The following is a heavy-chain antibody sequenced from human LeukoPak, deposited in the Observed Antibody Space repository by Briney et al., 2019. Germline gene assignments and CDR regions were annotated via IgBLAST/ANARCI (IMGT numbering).Heavy chain of an antibody. Sequence: GGSLILSCSASGFTFSSYAMHWVRQPPGKGLEYVSAITTNGGSTNYADSVKGRFTISRDNSKNSLYLQMSSLRGEDTAVYYCVKGWIQLDYWGQGTLVTVSS. CDR3: VKGWIQLDY. CDR1: GFTFSSYA. CDR2: ITTNGGST. J-gene: IGHJ4*02. V-gene: IGHV3-64D*09. D-gene: IGHD5-18*01.